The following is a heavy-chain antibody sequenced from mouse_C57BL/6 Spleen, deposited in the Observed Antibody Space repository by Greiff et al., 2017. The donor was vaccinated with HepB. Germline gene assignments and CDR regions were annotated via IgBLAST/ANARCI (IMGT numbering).Heavy chain of an antibody. CDR2: IHPNSGST. J-gene: IGHJ1*03. D-gene: IGHD2-4*01. Sequence: QVQLQQPGAELVKPGASVKLSCKASGYTFTSYWMHWVKQRPGQGLEWIGMIHPNSGSTNYNEKFKSKATLTVDKSSSTAYMQLSSLTSEDSAVYYCARRDYDGWYFDVWGTGTTVTVSS. V-gene: IGHV1-64*01. CDR3: ARRDYDGWYFDV. CDR1: GYTFTSYW.